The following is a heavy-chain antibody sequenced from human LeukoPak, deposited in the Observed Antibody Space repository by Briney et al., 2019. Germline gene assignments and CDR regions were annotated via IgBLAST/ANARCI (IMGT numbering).Heavy chain of an antibody. V-gene: IGHV1-18*04. J-gene: IGHJ5*02. Sequence: ASVKVSCKASGYTFTSYGISWVRQAPGQGLEWMGWISAYNGNTNYAQKLQGRVTMTTDTSTSTAYMELRSLRSDDTAVYYCARAGTMVRGVIRSWFDPWGQGTLVTVSS. D-gene: IGHD3-10*01. CDR1: GYTFTSYG. CDR2: ISAYNGNT. CDR3: ARAGTMVRGVIRSWFDP.